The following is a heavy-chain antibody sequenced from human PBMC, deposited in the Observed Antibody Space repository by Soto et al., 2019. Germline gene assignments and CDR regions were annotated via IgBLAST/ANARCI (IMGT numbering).Heavy chain of an antibody. CDR3: ARVSPYNWNYDVASYYCDGMDV. J-gene: IGHJ6*01. Sequence: GGSLRLSCAASGFTFSSYGMHWVRQAPGKGLEWVAVIWYDGSNKYYADSVKGRFTISRDNSKNTLYLQMNSLRAEDTAVYYCARVSPYNWNYDVASYYCDGMDVWRRGTTVTVSA. CDR1: GFTFSSYG. V-gene: IGHV3-33*01. CDR2: IWYDGSNK. D-gene: IGHD1-7*01.